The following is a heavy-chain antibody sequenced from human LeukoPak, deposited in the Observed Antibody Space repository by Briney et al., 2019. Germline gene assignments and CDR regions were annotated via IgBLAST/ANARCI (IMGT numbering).Heavy chain of an antibody. CDR2: VIPIFGTA. Sequence: SVKVSCKASGYTFTSYGISWVRQAPGQGLGWMGGVIPIFGTANYAQKFQGRVTITADESTSTAYMELSSLRSEDTAVYYCARVANYDYVWGSLNWFDPWGQGTLVTVSS. CDR3: ARVANYDYVWGSLNWFDP. D-gene: IGHD3-16*01. CDR1: GYTFTSYG. J-gene: IGHJ5*02. V-gene: IGHV1-69*13.